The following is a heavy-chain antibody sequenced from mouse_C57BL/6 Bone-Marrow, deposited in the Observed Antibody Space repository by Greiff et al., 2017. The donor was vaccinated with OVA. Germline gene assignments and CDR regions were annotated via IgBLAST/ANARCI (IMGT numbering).Heavy chain of an antibody. D-gene: IGHD1-1*01. CDR1: GFTFSDYG. CDR2: ISSGSSTI. J-gene: IGHJ3*01. V-gene: IGHV5-17*01. CDR3: AMEDYYGWFAY. Sequence: VQLKESGGGLVKPGGSLKLSCAASGFTFSDYGMHWVRQAPDKGLEWVAYISSGSSTIYYADTVKGRFTIPRDNAKNTLFLQMTSLRSEDTAMYYCAMEDYYGWFAYWGQGTLVTVSA.